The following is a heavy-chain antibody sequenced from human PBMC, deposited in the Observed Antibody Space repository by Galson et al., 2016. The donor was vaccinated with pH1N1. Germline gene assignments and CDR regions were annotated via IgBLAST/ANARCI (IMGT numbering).Heavy chain of an antibody. CDR3: AKVTGYLYGYVDY. CDR1: GFTFDDYA. CDR2: ISRNSGSI. J-gene: IGHJ4*02. Sequence: SLRLSCAASGFTFDDYAMHWVRQAPGKGLEWVSGISRNSGSIGYADSVKGRFTISRDSAKNSLYLQMNSLRAEDTALYYCAKVTGYLYGYVDYWGQGTLVTVSS. D-gene: IGHD5-18*01. V-gene: IGHV3-9*01.